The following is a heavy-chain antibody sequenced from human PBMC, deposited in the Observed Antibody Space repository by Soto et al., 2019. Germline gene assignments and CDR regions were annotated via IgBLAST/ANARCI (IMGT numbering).Heavy chain of an antibody. D-gene: IGHD3-22*01. J-gene: IGHJ6*02. CDR3: ARVKRYYDSSGYPYYYYGMDV. CDR1: GGTFSSYA. Sequence: ASVKVSCKASGGTFSSYAISWVRQAPGQGLEWMGWINPNSGGTNYAQKFQGWVTMTRDTSISTAYMELSRLRSDDTAVYYCARVKRYYDSSGYPYYYYGMDVWGQGTTVTVSS. V-gene: IGHV1-2*04. CDR2: INPNSGGT.